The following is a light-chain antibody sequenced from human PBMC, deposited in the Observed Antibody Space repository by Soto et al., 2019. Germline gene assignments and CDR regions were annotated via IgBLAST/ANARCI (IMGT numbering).Light chain of an antibody. Sequence: QLVLTQSPSASASLGASVKLTCTLSSGYSHYVIAWHQQLPERGPRFLMKINRDGSLNKEDGIPDRFSGSISGADRYLTISHLQSEDEATYYCQTWGPGIRVFGGGTKLTVL. CDR1: SGYSHYV. J-gene: IGLJ2*01. CDR2: INRDGSL. V-gene: IGLV4-69*01. CDR3: QTWGPGIRV.